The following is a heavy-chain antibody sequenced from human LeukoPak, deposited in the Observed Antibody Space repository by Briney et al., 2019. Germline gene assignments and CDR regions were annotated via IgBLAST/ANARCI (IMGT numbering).Heavy chain of an antibody. D-gene: IGHD3-22*01. CDR2: IYDSGST. J-gene: IGHJ4*02. Sequence: SETLSLTCTVSGGSISSYCWSWIRQPPGKGLEWIGNIYDSGSTNYNPSLKSRVTISVDTSKNQCSLKLSSVTAADTAVYYCARQSISGSSLSYFDYWGQGTLVNVSS. CDR3: ARQSISGSSLSYFDY. CDR1: GGSISSYC. V-gene: IGHV4-59*01.